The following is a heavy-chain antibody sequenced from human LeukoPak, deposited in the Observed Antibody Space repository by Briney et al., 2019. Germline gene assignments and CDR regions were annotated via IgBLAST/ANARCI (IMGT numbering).Heavy chain of an antibody. CDR1: GFTFDDYA. CDR2: ISWNGGNR. J-gene: IGHJ6*04. Sequence: PGRSLRLSCAASGFTFDDYAMHWVRQAPGKGLEWVSGISWNGGNRGYADSVKGRFTISRDNGKNSLYLQMNSLRGEDTALYYCAKDPGRADDYWGKGTTVTVSS. D-gene: IGHD4-11*01. CDR3: AKDPGRADDY. V-gene: IGHV3-9*01.